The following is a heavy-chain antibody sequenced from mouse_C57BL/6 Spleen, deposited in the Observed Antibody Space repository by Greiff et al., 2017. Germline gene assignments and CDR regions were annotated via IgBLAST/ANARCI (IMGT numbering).Heavy chain of an antibody. D-gene: IGHD2-1*01. CDR2: INPSSGYT. CDR3: AGGDYGNYFDY. J-gene: IGHJ2*01. V-gene: IGHV1-7*01. CDR1: GYTFTSYW. Sequence: QVQLKESGAELAKPGASVKLSCKASGYTFTSYWMHWVKQRPGQGLEWIGYINPSSGYTKYNQKFKDKATLTADKSSSTAYMQLSSLTYEDSAVYYCAGGDYGNYFDYWGQGTTLTVSS.